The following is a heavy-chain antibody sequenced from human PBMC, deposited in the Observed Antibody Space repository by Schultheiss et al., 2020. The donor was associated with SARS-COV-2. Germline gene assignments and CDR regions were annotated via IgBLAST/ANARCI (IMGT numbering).Heavy chain of an antibody. V-gene: IGHV3-21*04. J-gene: IGHJ6*02. Sequence: GGSLRLSCAASGFTFSSYSMNWVRQAPGKGLEWVSAISGSGGSTYYADSVKGRFTISRDNAKNSLYLQMNSLRAEDTAVYYCARDIVVVPAAIPRYYYYGMDVWGQGTTVTVSS. CDR2: ISGSGGST. CDR1: GFTFSSYS. D-gene: IGHD2-2*02. CDR3: ARDIVVVPAAIPRYYYYGMDV.